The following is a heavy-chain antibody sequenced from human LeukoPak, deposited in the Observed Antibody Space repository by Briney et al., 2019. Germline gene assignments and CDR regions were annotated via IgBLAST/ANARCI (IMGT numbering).Heavy chain of an antibody. D-gene: IGHD3-10*01. V-gene: IGHV4-30-2*01. CDR3: ARFGGYSTVRWFDP. CDR1: GASISSGGYF. CDR2: IYHSGST. J-gene: IGHJ5*02. Sequence: SETLSPTCAVSGASISSGGYFWGLVRQPPGKGLGWVGYIYHSGSTYYNPSLKSRVTISVDRSKNQFSLKLSSVTAADTAVYYCARFGGYSTVRWFDPWGQGTLVTVSS.